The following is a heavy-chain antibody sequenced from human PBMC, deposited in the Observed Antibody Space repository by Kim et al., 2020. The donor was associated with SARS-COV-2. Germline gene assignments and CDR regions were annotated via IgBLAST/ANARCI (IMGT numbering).Heavy chain of an antibody. J-gene: IGHJ5*02. Sequence: SVKVSCKASGGTFSSYAISWVRQAPGQGLEWMGGIILILGIANNAQKFQGRVTITPDKSPSTAYMELSSLRSEDTAVYSCARDKTEVTIFGVVTHNWFDPWGQGTLVTVSS. CDR2: IILILGIA. CDR1: GGTFSSYA. D-gene: IGHD3-3*01. V-gene: IGHV1-69*10. CDR3: ARDKTEVTIFGVVTHNWFDP.